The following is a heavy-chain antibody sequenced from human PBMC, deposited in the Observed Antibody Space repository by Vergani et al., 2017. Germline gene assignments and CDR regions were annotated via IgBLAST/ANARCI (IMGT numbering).Heavy chain of an antibody. J-gene: IGHJ5*02. D-gene: IGHD6-13*01. V-gene: IGHV4-34*01. CDR3: ARVIAAAGKEWFDP. CDR1: GGSFINYY. Sequence: QVHLQQWGAGLLKPSETLSLTCGVNGGSFINYYWSWIRQPPGKGLVWIGEINHGGITNYNPSLKSRVTMSIDTSKNKFSLKLSSVTAADTAVYYCARVIAAAGKEWFDPWGQGTLVTVSS. CDR2: INHGGIT.